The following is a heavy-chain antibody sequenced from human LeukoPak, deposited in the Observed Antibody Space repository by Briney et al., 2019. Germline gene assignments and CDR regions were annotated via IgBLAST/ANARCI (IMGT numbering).Heavy chain of an antibody. J-gene: IGHJ4*02. CDR2: ISGGSANT. CDR3: SKWNGHGDY. V-gene: IGHV3-23*01. CDR1: GFSFSNSG. Sequence: GGSLRLSCAASGFSFSNSGMSWVRQAPAKGLEWVAGISGGSANTHYADSVKGRFTISRDNSKNTLFLQMNSLRDEDTAIYYCSKWNGHGDYWGQGTLVTVSS. D-gene: IGHD1-1*01.